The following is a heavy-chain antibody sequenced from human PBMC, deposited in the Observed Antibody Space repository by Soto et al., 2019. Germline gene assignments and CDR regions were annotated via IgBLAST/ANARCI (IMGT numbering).Heavy chain of an antibody. V-gene: IGHV1-8*01. Sequence: ASVKVSCKASGYTFVNYEINWVRQATGQGLEWLGWMNPHSGDTFYAQNFQGRVTMTRNTSITTAYMELNSLKSEDTAVYYCARQQAMAYWGQGTLVTVSS. CDR1: GYTFVNYE. CDR2: MNPHSGDT. CDR3: ARQQAMAY. J-gene: IGHJ4*02.